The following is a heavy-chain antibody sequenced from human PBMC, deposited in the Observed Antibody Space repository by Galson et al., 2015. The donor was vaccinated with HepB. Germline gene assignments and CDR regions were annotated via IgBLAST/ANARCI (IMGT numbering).Heavy chain of an antibody. V-gene: IGHV1-18*01. CDR3: ARGREWGDV. CDR2: ISASNGNT. Sequence: SVKVSCKASGYTFTRFDISWVRQAPGQGPEWMGWISASNGNTNYAQKLQGRVSMTTDTSTTTAYMELRSLRSDDTAVYYCARGREWGDVWGQGTPVTVSS. D-gene: IGHD3-3*01. CDR1: GYTFTRFD. J-gene: IGHJ6*02.